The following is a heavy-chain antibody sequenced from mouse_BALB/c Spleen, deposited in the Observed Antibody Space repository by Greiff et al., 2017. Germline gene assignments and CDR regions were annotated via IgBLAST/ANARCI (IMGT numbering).Heavy chain of an antibody. J-gene: IGHJ4*01. CDR2: SRNKANDYTT. V-gene: IGHV7-1*02. Sequence: EVKLVESGGGLVQPGGSLRLSCATSGFTFSDFYMEWVRQPPGKRLEWIAASRNKANDYTTEYSASVKGRFIVSRDTSQSILYLQMNALRAEDTAIYYCARDADGYYLYAMDYWGQGTSVTVSS. D-gene: IGHD2-3*01. CDR1: GFTFSDFY. CDR3: ARDADGYYLYAMDY.